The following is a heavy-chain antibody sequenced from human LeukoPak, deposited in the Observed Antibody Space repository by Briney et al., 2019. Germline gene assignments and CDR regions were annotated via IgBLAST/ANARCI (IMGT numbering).Heavy chain of an antibody. CDR3: ARGIAVAGVQFDP. D-gene: IGHD6-19*01. CDR1: GGSISSYY. Sequence: SETLSLTCTVSGGSISSYYWSWIRQPPGRGLEWIGYVYHSGNTYYNPSLNSRVTISVDTSKNQFSLKLTSVTAADTAVYYCARGIAVAGVQFDPWGQGTLVTVSS. V-gene: IGHV4-59*12. CDR2: VYHSGNT. J-gene: IGHJ5*02.